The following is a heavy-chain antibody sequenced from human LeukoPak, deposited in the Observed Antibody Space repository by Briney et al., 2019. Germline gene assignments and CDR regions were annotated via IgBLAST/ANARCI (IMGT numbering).Heavy chain of an antibody. V-gene: IGHV3-30*04. J-gene: IGHJ6*02. D-gene: IGHD3-22*01. CDR1: GFTFSSYA. CDR3: ARDYYDSSGYHLNYYYYGMDV. Sequence: PGGSLRLSCAASGFTFSSYAMHWVRQAPGKGLEWVAVISYDGSNKYYADSVKGRFTISRDNSKNTLYLQMNSLRAEDTAVYYCARDYYDSSGYHLNYYYYGMDVWGQGTTVTVSS. CDR2: ISYDGSNK.